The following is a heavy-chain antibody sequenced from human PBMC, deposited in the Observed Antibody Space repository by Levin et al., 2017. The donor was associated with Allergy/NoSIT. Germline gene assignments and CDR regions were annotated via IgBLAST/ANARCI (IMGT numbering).Heavy chain of an antibody. V-gene: IGHV4-39*01. CDR3: ARHQRGSSIWYDY. J-gene: IGHJ4*02. Sequence: SQTLSLTCTVSGGSIASTSHYWAWIRQPPGKGLEWIGCVSTYYNSPLQSQVTISLDTPNNEFSLKLSSVTAADTAVYYCARHQRGSSIWYDYWGQGTLITVSS. D-gene: IGHD6-13*01. CDR2: VST. CDR1: GGSIASTSHY.